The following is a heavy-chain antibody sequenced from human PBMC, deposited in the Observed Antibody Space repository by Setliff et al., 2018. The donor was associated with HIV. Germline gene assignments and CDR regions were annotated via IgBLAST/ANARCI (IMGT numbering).Heavy chain of an antibody. CDR3: ARYLGGNEFDV. D-gene: IGHD3-10*01. J-gene: IGHJ3*01. CDR2: ISTHNGDT. Sequence: ASVKVSCKASGYSLPSYGFSWVRQAPGQGVEWVGWISTHNGDTGYAQKVQCRVTMTTDTLPLTTYMDLTSLRSDDTAVYYCARYLGGNEFDVWGHGTKVTVSS. CDR1: GYSLPSYG. V-gene: IGHV1-18*01.